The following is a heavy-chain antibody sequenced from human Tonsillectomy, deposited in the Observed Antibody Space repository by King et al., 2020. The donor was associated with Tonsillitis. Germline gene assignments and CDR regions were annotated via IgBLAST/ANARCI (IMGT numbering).Heavy chain of an antibody. CDR2: ISYDGSNK. J-gene: IGHJ4*02. Sequence: VQLVESGGGVVQPGRSLRLSCAASGFTFSSCVMHWVRQAPGKGLEWVAVISYDGSNKHNADSVKGRFTISRDNTKNTLFLQMNSLRAEDTAVYYCVRGGGTSGDNPLDYWGQGTLVTVSS. CDR3: VRGGGTSGDNPLDY. D-gene: IGHD2-8*01. CDR1: GFTFSSCV. V-gene: IGHV3-30-3*01.